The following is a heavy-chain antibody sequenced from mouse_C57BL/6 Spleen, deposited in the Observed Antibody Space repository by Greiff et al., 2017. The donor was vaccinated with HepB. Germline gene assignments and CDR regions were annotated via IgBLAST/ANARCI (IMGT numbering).Heavy chain of an antibody. V-gene: IGHV6-3*01. CDR3: TRKANWDGYFDV. J-gene: IGHJ1*03. D-gene: IGHD4-1*01. Sequence: EVKLMESGGGLVQPGGSMKLSCVASGFTFSNYWMNWVRQSPEKGLEWVAQIRLKSDNYATHYAESVKGRFTISRDDSKSSVYLQMNNLRAEDTGIYYCTRKANWDGYFDVWGTGTTVTVSS. CDR2: IRLKSDNYAT. CDR1: GFTFSNYW.